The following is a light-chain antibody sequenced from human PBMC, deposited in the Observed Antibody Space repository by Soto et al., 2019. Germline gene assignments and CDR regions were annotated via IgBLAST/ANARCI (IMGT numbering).Light chain of an antibody. CDR1: SSNIGSNT. Sequence: QSVLTHPPSASGTPGQRVTISCSGSSSNIGSNTVNWYQQLPGTAPKLLIYSNNQRPSGGPDRFSGSKSGTSAALAISGLQSEDEADYYCAAWDDSLNGRYVFGTGTKLTVL. V-gene: IGLV1-44*01. CDR3: AAWDDSLNGRYV. J-gene: IGLJ1*01. CDR2: SNN.